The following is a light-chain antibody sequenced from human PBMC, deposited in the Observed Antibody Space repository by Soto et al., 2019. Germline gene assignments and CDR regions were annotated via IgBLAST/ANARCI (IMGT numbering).Light chain of an antibody. CDR3: QQYNNRPRT. J-gene: IGKJ1*01. CDR1: QSVSSN. CDR2: GPS. V-gene: IGKV3-15*01. Sequence: EIVMTQSPATLSVSPGERATLSCRASQSVSSNLAWYQQKPGQAPRLLIYGPSTRPTGIPARFSGSGSGTEFTLTLSSLQSEDFAVYYCQQYNNRPRTFGQGTKVEVK.